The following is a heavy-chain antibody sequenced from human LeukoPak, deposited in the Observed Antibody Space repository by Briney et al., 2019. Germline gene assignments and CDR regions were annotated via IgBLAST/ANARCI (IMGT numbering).Heavy chain of an antibody. CDR1: GGSISSGSYY. Sequence: SETLSLTCTVSGGSISSGSYYWSWIRQPAGKGLEWIGRIYTSGSTNYNPSLKSRVTISVDTSKNQFSLKLSSVTAADTAVYYCARGGPHSYYWGQGTLVTVSS. V-gene: IGHV4-61*02. CDR3: ARGGPHSYY. D-gene: IGHD1-26*01. J-gene: IGHJ4*02. CDR2: IYTSGST.